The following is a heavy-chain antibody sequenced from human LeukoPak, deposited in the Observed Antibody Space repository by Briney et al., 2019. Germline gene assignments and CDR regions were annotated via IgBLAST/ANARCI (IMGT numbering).Heavy chain of an antibody. CDR1: GGSISSGDYY. Sequence: PSQTLSLTCTVSGGSISSGDYYWSWIRQPPGKGLEWIGYIYYSGSTYYNPSLKSRVTISVDTSKNQFSLKLSSVTAADTAVYYCARVVGYYYDSSGYPTDFDYWGQGTLVTVSS. D-gene: IGHD3-22*01. J-gene: IGHJ4*02. CDR2: IYYSGST. V-gene: IGHV4-30-4*08. CDR3: ARVVGYYYDSSGYPTDFDY.